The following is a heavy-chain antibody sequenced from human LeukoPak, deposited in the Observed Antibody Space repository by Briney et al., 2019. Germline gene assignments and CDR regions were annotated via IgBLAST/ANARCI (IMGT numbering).Heavy chain of an antibody. CDR3: ATALPDYGGNSWDAFDI. CDR1: GFTFRSYA. J-gene: IGHJ3*02. CDR2: ISYDGSNK. Sequence: GSLRLSCAASGFTFRSYAMHWVRQAPGKGLEGVAVISYDGSNKYYADSVKGRFTISRDNSKNTLYLQMNSLRSEDTAVYYCATALPDYGGNSWDAFDIWGQGTMVTVSS. D-gene: IGHD4-23*01. V-gene: IGHV3-30-3*01.